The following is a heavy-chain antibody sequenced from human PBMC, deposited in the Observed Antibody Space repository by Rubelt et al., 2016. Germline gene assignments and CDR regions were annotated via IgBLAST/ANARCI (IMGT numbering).Heavy chain of an antibody. Sequence: QVQLVQSGAEVKKPGASVKVSCKASGYTFTSYAMHWVRQAPGQRLEWMGWLNAGNGNTKYSQKFQCRVTITRDTSASAAYRELSSLRSEDTAVYYCARGYCSGGSCYYFDYWGQGTLVTVSS. V-gene: IGHV1-3*01. CDR1: GYTFTSYA. CDR3: ARGYCSGGSCYYFDY. J-gene: IGHJ4*02. CDR2: LNAGNGNT. D-gene: IGHD2-15*01.